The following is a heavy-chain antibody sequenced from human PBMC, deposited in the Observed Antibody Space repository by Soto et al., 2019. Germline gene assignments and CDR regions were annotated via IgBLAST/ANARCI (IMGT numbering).Heavy chain of an antibody. V-gene: IGHV3-33*01. D-gene: IGHD6-6*01. CDR2: IWYDGSNK. CDR3: AREGIAARRLDY. J-gene: IGHJ4*02. CDR1: GCTFSSYG. Sequence: QVQLVESGGGVVQPGRSLRLSCAASGCTFSSYGMHWVRQAPGKGLEWVAVIWYDGSNKYYADSVKGRFTISRDNSKNTLYLQMNSLRAEDTAVYYCAREGIAARRLDYWGQGTLVTVSS.